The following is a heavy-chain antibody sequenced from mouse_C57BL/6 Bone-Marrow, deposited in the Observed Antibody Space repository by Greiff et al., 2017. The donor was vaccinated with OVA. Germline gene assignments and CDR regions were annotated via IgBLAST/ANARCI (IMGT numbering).Heavy chain of an antibody. CDR1: GYTFTSYW. Sequence: QVQLQQPGAELVRPGTSVKLSCKASGYTFTSYWMHWVKQRPGQGLEWIGVIDPSDSYTNYNQKFKGKATLTVDTSSSTAYMQLSSLTSEDSAVYYCASWDGYYPFDYWGQGTTLTVSS. CDR2: IDPSDSYT. V-gene: IGHV1-59*01. CDR3: ASWDGYYPFDY. D-gene: IGHD2-3*01. J-gene: IGHJ2*01.